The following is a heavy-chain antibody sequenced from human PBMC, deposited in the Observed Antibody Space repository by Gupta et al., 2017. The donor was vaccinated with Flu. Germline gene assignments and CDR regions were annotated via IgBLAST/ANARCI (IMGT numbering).Heavy chain of an antibody. CDR2: IYYSGDT. D-gene: IGHD3-10*01. V-gene: IGHV4-31*11. Sequence: VQLQESGPGLVKPSQTLSLTCAVSGASIFSGGHCWSWSRQHPGKGLEWIGYIYYSGDTYYNPSLESRVSISLDTSKNQFSLKLNSVTAADTAVYYCARAGDYYGSGPLDYWGQGTLVTVSS. CDR1: GASIFSGGHC. J-gene: IGHJ4*02. CDR3: ARAGDYYGSGPLDY.